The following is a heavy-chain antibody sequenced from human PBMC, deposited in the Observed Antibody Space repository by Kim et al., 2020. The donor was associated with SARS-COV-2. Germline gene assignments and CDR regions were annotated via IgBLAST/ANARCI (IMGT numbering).Heavy chain of an antibody. D-gene: IGHD1-26*01. CDR2: IYYSGST. Sequence: SETLSLTCTVSGGSISSGGYYWSWIRQHPGKGLEWIGYIYYSGSTYYNPSLKSRVTISVDTSKNQFSLKLSSVTAADTAVYYCARRGGGSYYGWDYFDYWGQGTLVTVSS. J-gene: IGHJ4*02. CDR1: GGSISSGGYY. V-gene: IGHV4-31*03. CDR3: ARRGGGSYYGWDYFDY.